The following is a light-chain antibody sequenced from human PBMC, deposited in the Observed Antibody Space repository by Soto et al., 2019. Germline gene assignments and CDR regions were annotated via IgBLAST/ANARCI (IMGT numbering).Light chain of an antibody. CDR2: DAS. J-gene: IGKJ4*01. CDR3: QQYENFPLT. CDR1: QSVSSY. V-gene: IGKV3-11*01. Sequence: ENVLTQSPATLSLSPGERATLSCRASQSVSSYLAWYQQKPGQAPRLLIYDASDRASGIPARFSGSGSGTDFTLTISSLEPEDIATYYCQQYENFPLTFGGGTKVEI.